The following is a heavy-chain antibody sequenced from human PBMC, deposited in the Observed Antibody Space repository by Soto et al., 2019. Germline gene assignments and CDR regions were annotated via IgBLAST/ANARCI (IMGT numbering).Heavy chain of an antibody. CDR3: ARDPIISYNWNYVPYFDY. Sequence: GGSLRLSCAASGFTFSSYAMHWVRQAPGKGLEWVAVISYDGSNKYYADSVKGRFTVSRDNAKNSLYLQMNSLRAEDTAVYYCARDPIISYNWNYVPYFDYWGQGTLVTVSS. V-gene: IGHV3-30-3*01. D-gene: IGHD1-7*01. CDR1: GFTFSSYA. CDR2: ISYDGSNK. J-gene: IGHJ4*02.